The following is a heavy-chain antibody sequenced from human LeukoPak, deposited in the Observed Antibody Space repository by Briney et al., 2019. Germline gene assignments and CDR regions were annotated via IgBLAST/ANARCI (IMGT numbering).Heavy chain of an antibody. Sequence: GGSLRLSCAASGFTFSSYAMSWVRQAPGKGLEWVSTVSGNGGDTYYADSVKGRFTISRDNSKNTLYLQMNSLRAEDTAVYYCTDKYSYDYWGQGTLVTVSS. D-gene: IGHD5-18*01. CDR1: GFTFSSYA. J-gene: IGHJ4*02. CDR3: TDKYSYDY. CDR2: VSGNGGDT. V-gene: IGHV3-23*01.